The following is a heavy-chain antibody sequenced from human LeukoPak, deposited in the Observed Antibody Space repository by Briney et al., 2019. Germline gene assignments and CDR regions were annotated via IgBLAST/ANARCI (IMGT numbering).Heavy chain of an antibody. V-gene: IGHV3-72*01. CDR1: GFTFSDHY. CDR3: AREVDYGSGSYPWYFDY. D-gene: IGHD3-10*01. CDR2: TRNKANSYTT. Sequence: GALRLSCAASGFTFSDHYMDWVRQAPGKGLEWIGRTRNKANSYTTEYAASVKGRFTISRDDSKNSLYLQMNSLKTEDTAVYYCAREVDYGSGSYPWYFDYWGQGTLVTVSS. J-gene: IGHJ4*02.